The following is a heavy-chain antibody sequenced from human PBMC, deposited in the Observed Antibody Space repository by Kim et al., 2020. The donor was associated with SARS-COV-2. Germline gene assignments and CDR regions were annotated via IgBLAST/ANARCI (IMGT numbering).Heavy chain of an antibody. CDR1: GGTFSSYA. CDR2: IIPILGIA. V-gene: IGHV1-69*04. D-gene: IGHD3-10*01. Sequence: SVKVSCKASGGTFSSYAISWVRQAPGQGLEWMGRIIPILGIANYAQKFQGRVTITADKSTSTAYMELSSLRSEDTAVYYCARELYGSGTGSWFDPWGQGTLVTVSS. J-gene: IGHJ5*02. CDR3: ARELYGSGTGSWFDP.